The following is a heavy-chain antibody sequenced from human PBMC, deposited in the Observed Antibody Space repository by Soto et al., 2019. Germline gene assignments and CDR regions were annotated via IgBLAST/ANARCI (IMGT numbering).Heavy chain of an antibody. Sequence: QVQLVESGGGVVQPGRSLRLSCGASGFTFSSHGMHWVRQAPDKGLEWVAVIWYDGTNKYYADSVKGRFTISRDNSRNTVSLQMNTLRVEDMAVYYCARWGDNKVFHYWGQGSLVSVSS. D-gene: IGHD3-10*01. CDR3: ARWGDNKVFHY. CDR1: GFTFSSHG. J-gene: IGHJ4*02. V-gene: IGHV3-33*01. CDR2: IWYDGTNK.